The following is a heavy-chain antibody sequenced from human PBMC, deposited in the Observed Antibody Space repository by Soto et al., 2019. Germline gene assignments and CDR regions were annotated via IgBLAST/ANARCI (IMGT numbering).Heavy chain of an antibody. J-gene: IGHJ4*02. CDR1: GFTFCSYF. CDR3: AKPPSSGYYYFDY. V-gene: IGHV3-23*01. CDR2: ISGSGAST. Sequence: SLSLSRAASGFTFCSYFISRGPPAPGKGLEWVSGISGSGASTYYADSVKGRFTISRDNSKNTLYLQMNSLRAEDTAIYYCAKPPSSGYYYFDYWGQGTLVTVSS. D-gene: IGHD3-22*01.